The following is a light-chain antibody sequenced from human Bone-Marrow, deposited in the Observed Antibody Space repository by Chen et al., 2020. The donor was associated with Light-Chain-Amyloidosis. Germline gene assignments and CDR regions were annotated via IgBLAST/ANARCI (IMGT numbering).Light chain of an antibody. CDR2: EVT. CDR3: SSYTITNPLV. CDR1: SSDVGGDNH. J-gene: IGLJ1*01. V-gene: IGLV2-14*01. Sequence: QSALTQPASVSGSSGQSITISCTGTSSDVGGDNHVSWYQQHPDKAPKLMIYEVTNRPSWFPDRFSGSQSDNTASLTISGLQTEDEADYFCSSYTITNPLVFGSGTRVTVL.